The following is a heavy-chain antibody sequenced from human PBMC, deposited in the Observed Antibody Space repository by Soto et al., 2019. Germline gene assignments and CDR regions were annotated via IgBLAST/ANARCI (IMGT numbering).Heavy chain of an antibody. CDR3: ARNGPEDYYDSRGPKGPAFDI. CDR2: IYYSGST. CDR1: GGSISSGGYY. Sequence: SETLSLTCTVSGGSISSGGYYWSWIRQHPGKGLEWIGYIYYSGSTYYNPSLKSRVTISVDTSKNQFSLKLSSVTAADTAVYYCARNGPEDYYDSRGPKGPAFDIWGQGTMVTVSS. D-gene: IGHD3-22*01. J-gene: IGHJ3*02. V-gene: IGHV4-31*03.